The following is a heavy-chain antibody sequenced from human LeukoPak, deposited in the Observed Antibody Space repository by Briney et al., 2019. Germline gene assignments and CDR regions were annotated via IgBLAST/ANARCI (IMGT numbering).Heavy chain of an antibody. Sequence: SETLSLTCTVSGGSISSYYWSWIRQPPGKGLEWIGYIYYSGSTSYNPSLKSRVTISVDTSKNQFSLKLSSVTAADTAVYYCARDRWGDGSSGGFDYWGQGTLVTVSS. CDR3: ARDRWGDGSSGGFDY. J-gene: IGHJ4*02. CDR2: IYYSGST. CDR1: GGSISSYY. V-gene: IGHV4-59*01. D-gene: IGHD5-24*01.